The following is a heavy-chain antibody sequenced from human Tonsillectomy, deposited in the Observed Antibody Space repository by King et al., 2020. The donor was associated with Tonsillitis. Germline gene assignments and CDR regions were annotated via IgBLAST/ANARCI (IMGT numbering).Heavy chain of an antibody. CDR2: IYYSGST. D-gene: IGHD6-19*01. J-gene: IGHJ4*02. CDR1: GGSISSSSYY. CDR3: ARLGMAVAGKADY. V-gene: IGHV4-39*01. Sequence: QLQESGPGLVKPSETLSLTCTVSGGSISSSSYYWGWIRQPPGKGLEWIGSIYYSGSTYYNPSLKSRVTISVDTSKNQFSLKLSSVTAADTAVYYCARLGMAVAGKADYWGQGTLVTVSS.